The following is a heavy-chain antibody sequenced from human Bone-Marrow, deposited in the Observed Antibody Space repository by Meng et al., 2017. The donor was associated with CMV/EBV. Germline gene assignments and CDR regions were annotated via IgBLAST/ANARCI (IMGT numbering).Heavy chain of an antibody. CDR3: ARDVDYGGNRAMGDFDI. CDR1: GFTFSNYW. V-gene: IGHV3-7*01. D-gene: IGHD4-23*01. Sequence: GGSLRLSCAASGFTFSNYWMTWVRQAPGKGLEWVANINQDGSETYYVDSVKGRFTFSRDNAKNSLYLQLNSLRAEDAAVYYCARDVDYGGNRAMGDFDIWGQGTMVCVSS. CDR2: INQDGSET. J-gene: IGHJ3*02.